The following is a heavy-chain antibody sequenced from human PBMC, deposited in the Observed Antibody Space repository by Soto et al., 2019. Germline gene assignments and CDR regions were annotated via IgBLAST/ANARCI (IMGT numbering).Heavy chain of an antibody. D-gene: IGHD1-26*01. J-gene: IGHJ4*02. V-gene: IGHV1-3*01. CDR1: GYTFTSYA. CDR3: AGERGVSGSRHFDY. Sequence: QVQLVQSGAEVKKPGASVKVSCKASGYTFTSYAMHWVRQAPGQRLEWMGWINAGNGNTKYSQKFQGRVSITRDTSASTASMELGSLRSEDTAVYYCAGERGVSGSRHFDYWGQGTLVTVSS. CDR2: INAGNGNT.